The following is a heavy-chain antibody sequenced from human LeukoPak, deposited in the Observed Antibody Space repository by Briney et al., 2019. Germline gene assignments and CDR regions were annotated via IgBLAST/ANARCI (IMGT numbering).Heavy chain of an antibody. CDR1: GGTFSSYA. J-gene: IGHJ5*02. V-gene: IGHV1-18*01. CDR3: ARNSSGWYGDWFDP. Sequence: GASVKVSCKASGGTFSSYAISWVRQAPGQGLEWMGWISAYNGNTNYAQKLQGRVTMTTDTSTSTAYMELRSLRSDDTAVYYCARNSSGWYGDWFDPWGQGTLVTVSS. D-gene: IGHD6-19*01. CDR2: ISAYNGNT.